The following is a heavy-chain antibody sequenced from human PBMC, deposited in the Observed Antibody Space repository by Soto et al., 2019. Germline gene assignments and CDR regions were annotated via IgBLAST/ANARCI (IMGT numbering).Heavy chain of an antibody. CDR2: INPNSGGT. J-gene: IGHJ4*02. Sequence: ASVKVSCKASGYTFTGYYMHWVRQAPGQGLEWMVWINPNSGGTNYAQKFQGWVTMTRDTSISTAYMELSRLRSDDTAVYYCARDSGYTTEQAFDYWGQGTLVTVSS. CDR1: GYTFTGYY. D-gene: IGHD5-12*01. CDR3: ARDSGYTTEQAFDY. V-gene: IGHV1-2*04.